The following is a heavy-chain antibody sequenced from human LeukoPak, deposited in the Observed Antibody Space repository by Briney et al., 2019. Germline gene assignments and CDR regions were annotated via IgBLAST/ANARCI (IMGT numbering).Heavy chain of an antibody. Sequence: PSQTLSLTCAVSGGSISSGGYSWSWIRQPPGKGLEWIGYIYHSESTYYNPSLKSRVTISVDRSKNQFSLRLSSVTAADTAVYYCARDGSTMVRGVIMGYYMDVWGKGTTVTVSS. J-gene: IGHJ6*03. CDR2: IYHSEST. CDR1: GGSISSGGYS. CDR3: ARDGSTMVRGVIMGYYMDV. D-gene: IGHD3-10*01. V-gene: IGHV4-30-2*01.